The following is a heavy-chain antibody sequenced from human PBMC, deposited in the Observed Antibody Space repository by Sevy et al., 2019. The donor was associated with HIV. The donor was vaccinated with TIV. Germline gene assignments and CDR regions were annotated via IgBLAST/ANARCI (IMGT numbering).Heavy chain of an antibody. CDR1: GFSLRNYW. CDR2: INQDGHEK. D-gene: IGHD3-22*01. V-gene: IGHV3-7*01. Sequence: GGSLRLSCVASGFSLRNYWMTWVRQAPGKGLEWVANINQDGHEKYYVDFVKGRFTISRDGATLFLQMNSLRAEDTAVYYCARSSYYYDNGYYYPFAIWGRGTLVTVSS. J-gene: IGHJ4*02. CDR3: ARSSYYYDNGYYYPFAI.